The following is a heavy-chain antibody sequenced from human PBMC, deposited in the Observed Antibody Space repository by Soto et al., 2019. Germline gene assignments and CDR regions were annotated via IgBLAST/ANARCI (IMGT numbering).Heavy chain of an antibody. CDR2: IYYSGST. CDR3: ARHPSNFWFDP. V-gene: IGHV4-39*01. D-gene: IGHD4-4*01. Sequence: QLQLQESGPGLVKPSETLSLTCTVSGGSISSSSYFWGWIRQPPGKGLEWIGRIYYSGSTSYNPSLKSRVTESGDASKNQFSLKLSSVTAADTAVYYCARHPSNFWFDPWGQGTLVTVSS. J-gene: IGHJ5*02. CDR1: GGSISSSSYF.